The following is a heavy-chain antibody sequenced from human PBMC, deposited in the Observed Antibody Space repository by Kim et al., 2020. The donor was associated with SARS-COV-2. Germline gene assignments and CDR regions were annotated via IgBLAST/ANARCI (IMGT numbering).Heavy chain of an antibody. CDR3: ARDRYYDILTGYSYIDYYYYYYGMDV. CDR2: IYTSGST. CDR1: GGSISSGSYY. J-gene: IGHJ6*02. D-gene: IGHD3-9*01. Sequence: SETLSLTCTVSGGSISSGSYYWSWIRQPAGKGLEWIGRIYTSGSTNYNPSLKSRVTISVDTSKNQFSLKLSSVTAADTAVYYCARDRYYDILTGYSYIDYYYYYYGMDVWGQGTTVTVSS. V-gene: IGHV4-61*02.